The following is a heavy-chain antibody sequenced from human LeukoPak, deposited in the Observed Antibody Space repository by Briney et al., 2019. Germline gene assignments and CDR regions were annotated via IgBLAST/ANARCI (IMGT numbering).Heavy chain of an antibody. CDR1: GYMLSNYA. Sequence: GGSLRLSCAASGYMLSNYAMHWVRQAQGKGIQMVAVIWHDGTEKYYVASVKGRFTISRDNSKNTLHLQMNSLRAEDTAVYYCARLVFDYWSPRYPMSFNSGGEGTLLTVSS. D-gene: IGHD3-3*01. V-gene: IGHV3-30*16. CDR3: ARLVFDYWSPRYPMSFNS. CDR2: IWHDGTEK. J-gene: IGHJ4*02.